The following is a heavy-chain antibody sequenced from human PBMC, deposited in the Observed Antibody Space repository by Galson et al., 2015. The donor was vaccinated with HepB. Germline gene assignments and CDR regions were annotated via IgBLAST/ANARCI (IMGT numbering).Heavy chain of an antibody. CDR2: ISFYNGKT. J-gene: IGHJ4*02. D-gene: IGHD6-19*01. CDR3: ARGVAVADWYYFDY. V-gene: IGHV1-18*01. Sequence: SVKVSCKASGYIFMKYGITWVRQAPGQGLEWMGWISFYNGKTNSAQNLQDRVTLTTDTSTGTACMELRSLRSEDTAMYYCARGVAVADWYYFDYWGQGTLVTVAS. CDR1: GYIFMKYG.